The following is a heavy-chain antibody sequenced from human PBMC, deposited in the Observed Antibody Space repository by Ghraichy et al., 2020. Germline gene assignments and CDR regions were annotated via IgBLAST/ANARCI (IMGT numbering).Heavy chain of an antibody. CDR2: INPNSGGT. Sequence: GGSLRLSCKASGYSFTGYYIHWVRQAPGQGLEWMGRINPNSGGTNFAQKFQGWVTMTRDTSITTVYMELSRPRSDDTAVYYCAREYSYGHYFDSWGQGTLVTVSS. J-gene: IGHJ4*02. CDR3: AREYSYGHYFDS. CDR1: GYSFTGYY. V-gene: IGHV1-2*04. D-gene: IGHD5-18*01.